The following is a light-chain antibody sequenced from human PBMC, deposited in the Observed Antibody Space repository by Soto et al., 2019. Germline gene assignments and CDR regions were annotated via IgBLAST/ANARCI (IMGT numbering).Light chain of an antibody. CDR2: GAS. Sequence: EIVLTQSPGTLSLSPGERATLSCRASQSISNTYLVWYQQKSGQAPRLLIYGASSRATGIPDRFSGSGSGTDFTLAISRLEPEYVAVYYCQHYGSSQYTFGQGTKLEIK. J-gene: IGKJ2*01. CDR1: QSISNTY. V-gene: IGKV3-20*01. CDR3: QHYGSSQYT.